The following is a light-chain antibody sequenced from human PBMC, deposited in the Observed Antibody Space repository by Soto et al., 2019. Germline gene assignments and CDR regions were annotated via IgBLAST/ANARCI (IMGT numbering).Light chain of an antibody. J-gene: IGKJ1*01. CDR3: QQYGASPRT. CDR2: GAS. Sequence: EIVLTQSPDTLWLSQGERATVSCRASQSVSSSYLAWYRQKPGQAPRLVMYGASSRATGIPDRFSGSGSGTDFTLIISRLEPEDFAVYYGQQYGASPRTFGQGTKVEIK. V-gene: IGKV3-20*01. CDR1: QSVSSSY.